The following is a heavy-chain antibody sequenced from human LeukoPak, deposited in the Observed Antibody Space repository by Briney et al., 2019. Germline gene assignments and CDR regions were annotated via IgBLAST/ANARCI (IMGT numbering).Heavy chain of an antibody. CDR2: IWYDGSNK. V-gene: IGHV3-33*08. CDR1: GFPFSHFA. Sequence: PGGSLRLSCAASGFPFSHFAMAWVRQAPGKGLEWVAVIWYDGSNKYYADSVKGRFTISRDNSKNTLYLQMNSLRAEDTAVYYCARSQQLGAFDIWGQGTMVTVSS. D-gene: IGHD6-13*01. J-gene: IGHJ3*02. CDR3: ARSQQLGAFDI.